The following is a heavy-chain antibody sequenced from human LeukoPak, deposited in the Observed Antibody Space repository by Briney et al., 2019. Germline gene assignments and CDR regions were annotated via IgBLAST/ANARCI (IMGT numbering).Heavy chain of an antibody. V-gene: IGHV3-21*01. J-gene: IGHJ4*02. CDR1: GFTFSSYS. CDR3: ARGDIERYFDWLSERATPPCYFDY. CDR2: ISSSSSYI. Sequence: GGSLRLSCAASGFTFSSYSMNWVRQAPGKGLEWVSSISSSSSYIYYADSVKGRFTISRDNAKNSLYLQMNSLRAEDTAVYYCARGDIERYFDWLSERATPPCYFDYWGQGTLVTVSS. D-gene: IGHD3-9*01.